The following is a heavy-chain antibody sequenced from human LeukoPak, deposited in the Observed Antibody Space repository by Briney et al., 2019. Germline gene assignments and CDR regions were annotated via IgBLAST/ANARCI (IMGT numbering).Heavy chain of an antibody. V-gene: IGHV3-48*01. CDR3: AKEKGAGGGYPVLDS. CDR1: GFVFSAFR. Sequence: GGSLRLSCAGAGFVFSAFRMIWIRQTPGKGLEWIAYISRDGTITHYGDSVRGRFTISRDVAKSSLFLRMDNLRVDDTATYYCAKEKGAGGGYPVLDSWGRGILVTVSS. CDR2: ISRDGTIT. J-gene: IGHJ5*01. D-gene: IGHD3-16*02.